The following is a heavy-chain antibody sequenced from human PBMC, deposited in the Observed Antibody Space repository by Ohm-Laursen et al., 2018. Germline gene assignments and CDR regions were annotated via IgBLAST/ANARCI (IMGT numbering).Heavy chain of an antibody. D-gene: IGHD2-15*01. V-gene: IGHV3-53*01. Sequence: SLRLSCSASGFTVNNNYMSWVRQAPGKGLEWVSVIHSGGNTYYVDSVKGRFTISRDNSKNTMYLQMNSLRAEDTAIYYCGWTSHIWGQGTMVTVSS. J-gene: IGHJ3*02. CDR2: IHSGGNT. CDR1: GFTVNNNY. CDR3: GWTSHI.